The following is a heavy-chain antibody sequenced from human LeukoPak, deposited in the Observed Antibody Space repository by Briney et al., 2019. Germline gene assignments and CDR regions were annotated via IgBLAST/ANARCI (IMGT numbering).Heavy chain of an antibody. J-gene: IGHJ4*02. D-gene: IGHD4-17*01. CDR3: ARDDNTVTNDYFDY. CDR1: GYTFTGYY. Sequence: ASVKVSCKASGYTFTGYYMHWVRQAPGQGLEWMGWINPNSGGTNYAQKFQGRVTMTRDTSISAAYMELSRLRSDDTAVYYCARDDNTVTNDYFDYWGQGTLVTVSS. CDR2: INPNSGGT. V-gene: IGHV1-2*02.